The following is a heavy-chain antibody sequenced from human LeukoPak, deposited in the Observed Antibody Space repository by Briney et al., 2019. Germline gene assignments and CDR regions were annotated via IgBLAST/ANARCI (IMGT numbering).Heavy chain of an antibody. CDR1: GGSISSYY. Sequence: PSETLSLTCTVSGGSISSYYWSWIRQPPGKGLEWIGYIYYSGSTNYNPSLKSRVTISVDTSKNQFSLKLSSVTAADTAVYYCARHDKGYDYFDHWGQGTLVTVSS. CDR2: IYYSGST. CDR3: ARHDKGYDYFDH. V-gene: IGHV4-59*08. J-gene: IGHJ4*02. D-gene: IGHD5-18*01.